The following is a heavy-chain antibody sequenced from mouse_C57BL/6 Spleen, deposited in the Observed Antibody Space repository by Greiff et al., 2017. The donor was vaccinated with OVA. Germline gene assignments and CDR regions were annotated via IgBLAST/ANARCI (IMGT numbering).Heavy chain of an antibody. V-gene: IGHV1-66*01. D-gene: IGHD1-1*01. CDR3: ARSPTTVVHYFDY. CDR2: IYPGSGNT. CDR1: GYSFTSYY. Sequence: VKLMESGPELVKPGASVKISCKASGYSFTSYYIHWVKQRPGQGLEWIGWIYPGSGNTKYNEKFKGKATLTADTSSSTAYMQLSSLTSEDSAVYYCARSPTTVVHYFDYWGQGTTLTVSS. J-gene: IGHJ2*01.